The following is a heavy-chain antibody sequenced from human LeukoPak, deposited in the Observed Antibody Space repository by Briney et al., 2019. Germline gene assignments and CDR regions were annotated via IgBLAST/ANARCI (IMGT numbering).Heavy chain of an antibody. Sequence: ASVKVSCKLSGYTLTELSMHWVRQAPGKGLEWMGGFDPEDGETIYAQKFQGRVTMTEDTSTDTAYMELSSLRSEDTAVYYCATRRYVWGSYRWVFDYWGQGTLVTVSS. J-gene: IGHJ4*02. V-gene: IGHV1-24*01. CDR1: GYTLTELS. CDR3: ATRRYVWGSYRWVFDY. CDR2: FDPEDGET. D-gene: IGHD3-16*02.